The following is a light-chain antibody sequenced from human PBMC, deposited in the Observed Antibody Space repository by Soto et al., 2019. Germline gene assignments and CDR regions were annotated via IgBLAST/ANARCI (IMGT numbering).Light chain of an antibody. CDR3: SSYAGSNNYV. V-gene: IGLV2-8*01. Sequence: QSALTQPPSASGSPGQSVAISCTGTSSDVGGYNYVSWYQHHPGKAPQAVIYEVNKRPSGVPDRFSGSKSGNTASLTVSGLQAEDEGDYYCSSYAGSNNYVFGTGTKLTVL. J-gene: IGLJ1*01. CDR1: SSDVGGYNY. CDR2: EVN.